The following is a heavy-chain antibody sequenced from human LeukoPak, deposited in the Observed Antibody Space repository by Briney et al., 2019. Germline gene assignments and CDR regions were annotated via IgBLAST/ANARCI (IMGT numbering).Heavy chain of an antibody. J-gene: IGHJ4*02. Sequence: ASVKVSCKAPGYTFTGYYMHWVRQAPGQGLEWMGWINPNSGGTNYAQKFQGRDTMTRDTSISTAYMELSRLRSDDTAVYYCARGGSVVGAISYFDYWGQGTLVTVSS. CDR3: ARGGSVVGAISYFDY. D-gene: IGHD1-26*01. CDR2: INPNSGGT. V-gene: IGHV1-2*02. CDR1: GYTFTGYY.